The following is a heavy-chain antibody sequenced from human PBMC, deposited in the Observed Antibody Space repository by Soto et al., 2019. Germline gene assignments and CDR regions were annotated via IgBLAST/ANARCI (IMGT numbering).Heavy chain of an antibody. CDR2: IRTRAEGGTT. Sequence: EAQLVESGGDLVKPGGSLRLSCAGSTFTFKNAWMSWVRQAPGKGLEWVGRIRTRAEGGTTDYAAPVKGRFAISRDDSKDTVYLQMNRLRAEDTAIYYCTAGLVRTDDDIWGQGTLVTVSS. V-gene: IGHV3-15*01. D-gene: IGHD2-8*02. J-gene: IGHJ4*02. CDR3: TAGLVRTDDDI. CDR1: TFTFKNAW.